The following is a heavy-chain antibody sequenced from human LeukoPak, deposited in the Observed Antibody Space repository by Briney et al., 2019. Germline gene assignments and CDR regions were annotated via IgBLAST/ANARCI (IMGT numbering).Heavy chain of an antibody. J-gene: IGHJ4*02. D-gene: IGHD6-6*01. CDR2: ISSDGSST. Sequence: GGSLRLSCAASGFTFRNHWMHWVRQTPGKGLVWVSRISSDGSSTTYADSVKGRFTISRDNAKNTLYLQMNNLRAEDTAVYYCARDQRVTGRPDIDYWGQGTLVIVSS. CDR1: GFTFRNHW. CDR3: ARDQRVTGRPDIDY. V-gene: IGHV3-74*03.